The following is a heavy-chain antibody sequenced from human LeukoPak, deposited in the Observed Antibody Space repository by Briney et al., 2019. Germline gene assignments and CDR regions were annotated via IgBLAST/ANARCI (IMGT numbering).Heavy chain of an antibody. CDR2: IYHSGST. V-gene: IGHV4-38-2*02. CDR1: GGSISSYY. J-gene: IGHJ4*02. CDR3: ARVRLTITMVRGVITEYYFDY. Sequence: PSETLSLTCTVSGGSISSYYWSWIRQPPGKGLEWIGSIYHSGSTYYNPSLKSRVTISVDTSKNQFSLKLSSVTAADTAVYYCARVRLTITMVRGVITEYYFDYWGQGTLVTVSS. D-gene: IGHD3-10*01.